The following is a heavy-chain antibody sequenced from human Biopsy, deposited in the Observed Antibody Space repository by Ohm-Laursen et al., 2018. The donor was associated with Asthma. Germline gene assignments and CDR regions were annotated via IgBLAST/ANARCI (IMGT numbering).Heavy chain of an antibody. J-gene: IGHJ4*02. CDR1: GFAVSRDH. CDR2: IYSSGTS. CDR3: ARGDSSGWSQYYFDY. D-gene: IGHD6-19*01. Sequence: SLRLSCAASGFAVSRDHMFWVRQAPGKGLEWVSVIYSSGTSHTADSVRGRFTISRDYSKNTLYLQMHSLRAEDTAVYYCARGDSSGWSQYYFDYWGQGTLVTVSS. V-gene: IGHV3-53*01.